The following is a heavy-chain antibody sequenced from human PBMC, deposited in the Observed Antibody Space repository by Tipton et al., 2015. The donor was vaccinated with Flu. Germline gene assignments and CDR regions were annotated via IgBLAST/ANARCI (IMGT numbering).Heavy chain of an antibody. J-gene: IGHJ4*02. CDR3: AKVGEGWARYDYGDLDY. CDR1: GFTFSSYA. D-gene: IGHD4-17*01. Sequence: SLRLSCAASGFTFSSYAMSWVRQAPGKGLEWVSAISGSGGSTYYADSVKGRFTISRDNSKNTLYLQMNSLRAEDTAVYYCAKVGEGWARYDYGDLDYWGQGTLVTVSS. CDR2: ISGSGGST. V-gene: IGHV3-23*01.